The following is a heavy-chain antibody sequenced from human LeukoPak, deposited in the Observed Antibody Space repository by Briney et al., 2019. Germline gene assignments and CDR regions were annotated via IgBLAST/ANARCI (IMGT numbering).Heavy chain of an antibody. J-gene: IGHJ5*02. CDR3: ARDGYGAPS. V-gene: IGHV3-11*04. CDR1: GFTFSAYY. CDR2: ISDSGTTV. D-gene: IGHD4-17*01. Sequence: GGSLRLSCAASGFTFSAYYMTWIRQAAGEGLQWVSYISDSGTTVEYTDSVKGRFTISRDNDKNALYLQMNSLRVEDTGIYYCARDGYGAPSWGQGTLVTVSS.